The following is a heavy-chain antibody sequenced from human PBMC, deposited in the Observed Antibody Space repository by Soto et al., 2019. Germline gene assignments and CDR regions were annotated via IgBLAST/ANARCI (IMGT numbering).Heavy chain of an antibody. D-gene: IGHD7-27*01. CDR1: GGSISSSNW. CDR2: VYHSGST. V-gene: IGHV4-4*02. Sequence: QVQLQESGPGLVKPSGTLSLTCAVSGGSISSSNWWSWVRQPPGKGLAWIGEVYHSGSTNYNPSLKSRVTISVDKPKNQFSLKLSSVTAADTAVYYCARVLGNDAFDIWGQGTLVTVSS. CDR3: ARVLGNDAFDI. J-gene: IGHJ3*02.